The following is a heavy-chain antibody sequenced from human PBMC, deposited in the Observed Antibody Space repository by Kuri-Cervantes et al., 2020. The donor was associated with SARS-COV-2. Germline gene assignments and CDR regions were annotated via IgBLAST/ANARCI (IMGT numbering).Heavy chain of an antibody. CDR2: IKSKTDGGTT. V-gene: IGHV3-15*01. CDR1: GFTFSNAW. Sequence: ETLSLTCAAPGFTFSNAWMSWVRQAPGKGLEWVGRIKSKTDGGTTDYAAPVKGRFTISRDDSKNTLYLQMNSLKTEDTAVYYCTTDLPNPTYPRYYYYYYGMDVWGQGTTVTVSS. D-gene: IGHD2-2*02. J-gene: IGHJ6*02. CDR3: TTDLPNPTYPRYYYYYYGMDV.